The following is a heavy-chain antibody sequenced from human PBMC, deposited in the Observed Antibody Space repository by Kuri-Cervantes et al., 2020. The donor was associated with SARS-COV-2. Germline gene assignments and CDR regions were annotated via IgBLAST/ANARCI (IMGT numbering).Heavy chain of an antibody. CDR2: IKSKTDGGTT. Sequence: GESLKISCAASGFTFSNAWMSWVRQAPGKGLEWVGRIKSKTDGGTTDYAAPVKGRFTISRDDSKNTLYLQMNSLRAEDTAVYYCAKDQHGIVVVVAAIDYWGQGTLVTVSS. CDR1: GFTFSNAW. CDR3: AKDQHGIVVVVAAIDY. V-gene: IGHV3-15*01. J-gene: IGHJ4*02. D-gene: IGHD2-15*01.